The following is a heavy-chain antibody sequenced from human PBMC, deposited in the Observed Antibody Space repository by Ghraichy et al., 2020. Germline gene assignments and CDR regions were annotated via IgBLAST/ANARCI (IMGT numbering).Heavy chain of an antibody. CDR2: ISSSSSYI. Sequence: GESLNISCAASGFTFSSYSMNWVRQAPGKGLEWVSSISSSSSYIYYADSVKGRFTISRDNAKNSLYLQMNSLRAEDTAVYYCARDLLTLPEAVGNWFDPWGQGTLVTVSS. V-gene: IGHV3-21*01. CDR3: ARDLLTLPEAVGNWFDP. CDR1: GFTFSSYS. J-gene: IGHJ5*02. D-gene: IGHD1-14*01.